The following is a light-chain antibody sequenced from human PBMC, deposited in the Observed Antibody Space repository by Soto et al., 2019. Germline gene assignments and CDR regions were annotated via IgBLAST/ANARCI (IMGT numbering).Light chain of an antibody. Sequence: EIVLTQSPATLSLSPGERATLSCRASQSVGKYLAWYQQKPGQAPRLLIHDVSSRAPGIPARFSGSGSGTDFTLTISSLEPEDFAVYYCQQCNNWPPITFGHGTRLEIK. J-gene: IGKJ5*01. V-gene: IGKV3-11*01. CDR1: QSVGKY. CDR2: DVS. CDR3: QQCNNWPPIT.